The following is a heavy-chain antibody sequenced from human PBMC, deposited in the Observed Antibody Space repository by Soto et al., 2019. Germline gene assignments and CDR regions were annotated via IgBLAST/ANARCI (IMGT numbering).Heavy chain of an antibody. D-gene: IGHD3-16*01. Sequence: QARLVQSAAEVKKPGASVKVSCKTSGFIFTSFGFSWVRQAPGQGPEWMGWISVYNGYTNYAQKFQGRVTMTTDTATSTAYMELRSLRSDDTAVYYCARDVLPYDAAGRGAQHWGQGTLVSVSS. CDR3: ARDVLPYDAAGRGAQH. CDR2: ISVYNGYT. J-gene: IGHJ4*02. V-gene: IGHV1-18*01. CDR1: GFIFTSFG.